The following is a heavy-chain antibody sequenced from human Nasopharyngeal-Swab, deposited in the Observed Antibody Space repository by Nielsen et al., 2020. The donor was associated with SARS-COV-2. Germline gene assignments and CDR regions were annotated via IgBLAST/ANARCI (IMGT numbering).Heavy chain of an antibody. D-gene: IGHD5-12*01. CDR1: GFTFDDYA. CDR3: ATLGGYSGYDSEYGMDV. J-gene: IGHJ6*02. Sequence: SLPISCAASGFTFDDYAMHWVRQAPGKGLEWVSGISWNSGSIGYADSVKGRFTISRDNAKNSLYLQMNSLRAEDTALYYCATLGGYSGYDSEYGMDVGGQGTTVTVSS. V-gene: IGHV3-9*01. CDR2: ISWNSGSI.